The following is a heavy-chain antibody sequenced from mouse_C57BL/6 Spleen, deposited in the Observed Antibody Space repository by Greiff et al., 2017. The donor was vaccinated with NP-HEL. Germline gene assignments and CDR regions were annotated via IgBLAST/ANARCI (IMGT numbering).Heavy chain of an antibody. V-gene: IGHV1-69*01. CDR1: GYTFTSYW. D-gene: IGHD2-2*01. CDR2: IDPSDSYT. J-gene: IGHJ2*01. Sequence: QVQLQQPGAELVMPGASVKLSCKASGYTFTSYWMHWVKQRPGQGLEWIGEIDPSDSYTNYNQKFKGKSTLTVDKSSSTAYMQLSSLTSEDSAVYDCARDGYDGGYFDYWGQGTTLTVSS. CDR3: ARDGYDGGYFDY.